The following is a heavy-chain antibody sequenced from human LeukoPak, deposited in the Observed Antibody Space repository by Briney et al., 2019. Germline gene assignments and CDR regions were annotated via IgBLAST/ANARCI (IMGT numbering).Heavy chain of an antibody. V-gene: IGHV3-48*01. CDR3: ATRYSYGSWSWFDP. Sequence: GGTLRLSCAASGFTFSSYGMSWVRQAPGKGLEWVSYISSSRRNINYADFVKGRFTISRDNAKNSLYLQMNSLRAEDTAVYYCATRYSYGSWSWFDPWGQGTLVTVSS. CDR1: GFTFSSYG. J-gene: IGHJ5*02. CDR2: ISSSRRNI. D-gene: IGHD5-18*01.